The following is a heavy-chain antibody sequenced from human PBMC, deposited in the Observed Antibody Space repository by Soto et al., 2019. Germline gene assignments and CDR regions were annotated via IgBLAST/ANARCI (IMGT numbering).Heavy chain of an antibody. CDR1: GGSIGAYD. V-gene: IGHV4-59*08. Sequence: PSETLCLTCSVSGGSIGAYDGSWVRQPPGKGLEWIGFIYYSGTTNSNPSLKSRVTISVDTSRNQFSLNLSSVTAADTAVYYCARSVSWYRQSDYWGQGTLVTVPQ. D-gene: IGHD6-13*01. J-gene: IGHJ4*02. CDR2: IYYSGTT. CDR3: ARSVSWYRQSDY.